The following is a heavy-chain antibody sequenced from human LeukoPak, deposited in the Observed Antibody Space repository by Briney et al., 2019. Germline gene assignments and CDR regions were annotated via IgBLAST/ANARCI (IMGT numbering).Heavy chain of an antibody. D-gene: IGHD2-15*01. V-gene: IGHV4-39*07. CDR3: ARDRGVDI. CDR1: GGSISSSSYY. J-gene: IGHJ4*02. Sequence: SETLSLTCTVSGGSISSSSYYWGWIRQPPGKGLEWIGSIYYSGSTYYNPSLKSRVTISVDTSKNQFSLKLSSVTAADTAVYYCARDRGVDIWGQGTLVTVSS. CDR2: IYYSGST.